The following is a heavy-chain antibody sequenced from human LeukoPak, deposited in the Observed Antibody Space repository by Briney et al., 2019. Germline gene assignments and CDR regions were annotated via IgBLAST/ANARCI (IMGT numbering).Heavy chain of an antibody. D-gene: IGHD5/OR15-5a*01. J-gene: IGHJ4*02. CDR1: GFTFSTYA. CDR3: AKSLSLYHFDY. Sequence: AGGSLRLSCAASGFTFSTYALSWVRLAPGKGLQWVSGISASGGNTYYADSVKGRFTISRDNSKNTLYLQMDSLRDEDTAVYYCAKSLSLYHFDYWGQGTQVTVSS. CDR2: ISASGGNT. V-gene: IGHV3-23*01.